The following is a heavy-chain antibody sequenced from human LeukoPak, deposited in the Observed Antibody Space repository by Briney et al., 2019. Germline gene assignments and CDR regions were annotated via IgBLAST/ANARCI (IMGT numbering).Heavy chain of an antibody. V-gene: IGHV4-39*01. CDR2: IYYSGST. Sequence: SETLSLTCTVSGGSISSSIYYWGWIRQPPGKGLEWIGSIYYSGSTYYNPSLKSRVTISVDTSKNQFSLKLSSVTAADTAVYYCARLKTLYYYDSSGYYGFDPWGQGTLVTVSS. J-gene: IGHJ5*02. D-gene: IGHD3-22*01. CDR3: ARLKTLYYYDSSGYYGFDP. CDR1: GGSISSSIYY.